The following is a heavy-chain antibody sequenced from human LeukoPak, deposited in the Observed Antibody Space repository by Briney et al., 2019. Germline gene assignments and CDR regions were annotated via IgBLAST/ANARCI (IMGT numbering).Heavy chain of an antibody. Sequence: ASVKVSCKASGYTFTGYYMHWVRQAPGQGLEWMGRINPNSGGTNYAQKFQGRVTMTRDTSISTAYMELSRLRSDDTAVYYCARDKITMVRGASFDPWGQGTLVTVSS. CDR3: ARDKITMVRGASFDP. CDR1: GYTFTGYY. D-gene: IGHD3-10*01. J-gene: IGHJ5*02. V-gene: IGHV1-2*06. CDR2: INPNSGGT.